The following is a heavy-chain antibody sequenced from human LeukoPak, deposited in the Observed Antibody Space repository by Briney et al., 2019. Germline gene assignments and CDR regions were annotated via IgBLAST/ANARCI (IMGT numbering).Heavy chain of an antibody. D-gene: IGHD6-13*01. Sequence: ASVKVSCKASGGTFSSYAISWVRQAPGQGLEWMGGFDPEDGETIYAQKFQGRVTMTEDTSTDTAYMELSSLRSEDTAVYYCATSVFLAAAGTFDYWGQGTLVTVSS. CDR2: FDPEDGET. CDR1: GGTFSSYA. J-gene: IGHJ4*02. V-gene: IGHV1-24*01. CDR3: ATSVFLAAAGTFDY.